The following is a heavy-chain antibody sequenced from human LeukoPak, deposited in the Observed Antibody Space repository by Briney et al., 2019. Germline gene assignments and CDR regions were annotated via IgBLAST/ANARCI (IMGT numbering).Heavy chain of an antibody. Sequence: PGGSLRLSCAASGVTFSSYAMSWVRQAPGKGLEWVSAISGSGGSTYYADSVKGRFTISRDNSKNTLYLQMHSLGAEDTAVYYCARNPGGCYYPIDYWGQGTLVTVSS. V-gene: IGHV3-23*01. CDR2: ISGSGGST. J-gene: IGHJ4*02. CDR1: GVTFSSYA. CDR3: ARNPGGCYYPIDY. D-gene: IGHD1-26*01.